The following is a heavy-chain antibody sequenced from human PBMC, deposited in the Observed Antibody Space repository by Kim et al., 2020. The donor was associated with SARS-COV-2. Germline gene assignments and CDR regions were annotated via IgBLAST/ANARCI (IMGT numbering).Heavy chain of an antibody. CDR1: GGSISSYW. Sequence: SETLSLTCTVSGGSISSYWWNWIRQPPGKGLEWVAYIHYSGSTHYNPSLKSRVTMSVDTSKNQFSRKLSSVTAADTAVYYCAREVRVYTSTWYESYNGMDVWGQGTTVTVSS. J-gene: IGHJ6*02. CDR3: AREVRVYTSTWYESYNGMDV. V-gene: IGHV4-59*01. CDR2: IHYSGST. D-gene: IGHD6-13*01.